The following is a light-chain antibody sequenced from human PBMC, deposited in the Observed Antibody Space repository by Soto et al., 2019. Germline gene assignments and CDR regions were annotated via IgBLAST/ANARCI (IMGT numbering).Light chain of an antibody. CDR1: QVISTH. CDR2: DAS. V-gene: IGKV1-33*01. CDR3: QQYDSFFPT. Sequence: DIQMTQSPSSLSASVRDRVTITCQASQVISTHLNWYQQKAGKAPKLLIYDASNLETGVPSRFSGSGSGTHFSFTISSLQPEDIATYYCQQYDSFFPTFGQGTKLEIK. J-gene: IGKJ2*01.